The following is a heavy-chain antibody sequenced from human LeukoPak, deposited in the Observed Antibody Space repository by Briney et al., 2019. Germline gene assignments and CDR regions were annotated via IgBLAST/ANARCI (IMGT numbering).Heavy chain of an antibody. V-gene: IGHV1-46*03. CDR2: INPSGGST. D-gene: IGHD2-2*01. Sequence: GASVKVSCKASGYTFTSYYMHWVRQAPGQGLEWMGIINPSGGSTSYAQQFQGRVTMTRDTSTSTVYMELSSLRSEDTAVYYCASAPTIRPAMLFHYWLEGALVSLCS. J-gene: IGHJ4*02. CDR3: ASAPTIRPAMLFHY. CDR1: GYTFTSYY.